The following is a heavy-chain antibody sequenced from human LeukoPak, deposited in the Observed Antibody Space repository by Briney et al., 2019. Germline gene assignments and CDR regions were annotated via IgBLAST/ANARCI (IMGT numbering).Heavy chain of an antibody. CDR1: GGSIRSTIYY. Sequence: SQTLSLTCTVSGGSIRSTIYYWSWLRQPAGKGLEWIGYIYYSGGTNYNPSLKSRVTISVDTSKNQFSLKLSSVTAADTAVYYCARDGPIAARGGNWFDPWGQGTLVTVSS. J-gene: IGHJ5*02. CDR3: ARDGPIAARGGNWFDP. D-gene: IGHD6-6*01. V-gene: IGHV4-61*10. CDR2: IYYSGGT.